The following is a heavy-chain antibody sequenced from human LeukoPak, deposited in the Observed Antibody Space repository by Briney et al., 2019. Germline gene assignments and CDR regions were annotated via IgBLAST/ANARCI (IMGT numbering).Heavy chain of an antibody. CDR1: GYTFTGYY. CDR2: INPNSGGT. D-gene: IGHD4/OR15-4a*01. CDR3: ARPLLWWPQVGYFDY. Sequence: ASVKVSCKASGYTFTGYYMHWVRQAPGQGLDWMGWINPNSGGTNYAQKFQGRVTMTRDTSISTAYMELSRLRSDDTAVYYCARPLLWWPQVGYFDYWGQGTLVTVSS. J-gene: IGHJ4*02. V-gene: IGHV1-2*02.